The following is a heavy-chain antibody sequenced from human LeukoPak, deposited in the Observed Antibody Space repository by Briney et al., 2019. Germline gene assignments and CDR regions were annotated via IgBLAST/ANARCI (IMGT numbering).Heavy chain of an antibody. CDR2: ISYDGSNK. J-gene: IGHJ4*02. Sequence: PGGSLRLSCAASGFTFSSYGMHWVRQAPGKGLEWVAVISYDGSNKYYADSVKGRFTISRDNSKDTLYLQMNSLIAEDTAVYYCAKVPDGYFDYWGQGTLVTVSS. CDR1: GFTFSSYG. V-gene: IGHV3-30*19. D-gene: IGHD6-13*01. CDR3: AKVPDGYFDY.